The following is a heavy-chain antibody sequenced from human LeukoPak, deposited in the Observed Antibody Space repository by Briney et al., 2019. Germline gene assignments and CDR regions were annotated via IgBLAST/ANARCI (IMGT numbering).Heavy chain of an antibody. V-gene: IGHV6-1*01. Sequence: SQTLSLTCAISGDSVSSNSAAWNWIRQSPSRGLEWLGRTYYRSKWYNDYAVSVKSRITINPDTSKNQFSLQLNSVTPEDTAVYYCAKDPYTSIAVAGPLDYWGQGTLVTVSS. CDR1: GDSVSSNSAA. J-gene: IGHJ4*02. CDR3: AKDPYTSIAVAGPLDY. CDR2: TYYRSKWYN. D-gene: IGHD6-19*01.